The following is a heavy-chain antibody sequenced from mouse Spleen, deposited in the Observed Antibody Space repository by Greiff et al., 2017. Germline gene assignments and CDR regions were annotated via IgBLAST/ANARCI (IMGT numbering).Heavy chain of an antibody. CDR3: ARGGTVHAMDY. Sequence: QVQLKQSGPELVKPGASVKLSCKASGYTFTSYDINWVKQRPGQGLEWIGWIYPRDGSTKYNEKFKGKATLTVDTSSSTAYMELHSLTSEDSAVYFCARGGTVHAMDYWGQGTSVTVSS. CDR2: IYPRDGST. CDR1: GYTFTSYD. J-gene: IGHJ4*01. D-gene: IGHD1-1*01. V-gene: IGHV1-85*01.